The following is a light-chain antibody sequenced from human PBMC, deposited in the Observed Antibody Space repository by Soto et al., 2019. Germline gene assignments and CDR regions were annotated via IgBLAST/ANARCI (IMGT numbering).Light chain of an antibody. CDR3: CSYAGSYTLRV. CDR1: SSDVGGYNY. J-gene: IGLJ2*01. V-gene: IGLV2-11*01. CDR2: DVS. Sequence: QSALTQPRSVSGSPGQSVTISCTGTSSDVGGYNYVSWYQQHPGKAPKLMIYDVSKRPSGVPDRFSGSKSGNTASLTISGLQAEDEADYYCCSYAGSYTLRVFGGGTKLIVL.